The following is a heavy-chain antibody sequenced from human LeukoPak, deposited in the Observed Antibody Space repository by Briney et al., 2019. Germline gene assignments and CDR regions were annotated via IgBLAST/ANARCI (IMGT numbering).Heavy chain of an antibody. J-gene: IGHJ6*03. CDR2: VYYSGST. Sequence: PSETLSLTCTVSGGSISSYYWSWIRQPPGKGLEWIGYVYYSGSTNYNPSLKSRVTISGDTSKNQFSLKLNSVTAADTAVYYCARSWTIYDPMDVWGKGTTVTVSS. V-gene: IGHV4-59*01. D-gene: IGHD5/OR15-5a*01. CDR1: GGSISSYY. CDR3: ARSWTIYDPMDV.